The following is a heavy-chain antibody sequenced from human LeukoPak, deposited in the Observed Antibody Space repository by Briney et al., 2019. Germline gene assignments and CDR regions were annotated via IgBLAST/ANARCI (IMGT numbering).Heavy chain of an antibody. Sequence: SETLSLTCAVYGGSFSGYYWSWIRQPPGKGLEWIRSIYYSGSTYYNPSLKSRVTISVDTSKNQFSLKLSSVTAADTAVYYCARDGYSSGWWSNYYFDYWGQGTLVTVSS. V-gene: IGHV4-34*01. J-gene: IGHJ4*02. CDR1: GGSFSGYY. D-gene: IGHD6-19*01. CDR2: IYYSGST. CDR3: ARDGYSSGWWSNYYFDY.